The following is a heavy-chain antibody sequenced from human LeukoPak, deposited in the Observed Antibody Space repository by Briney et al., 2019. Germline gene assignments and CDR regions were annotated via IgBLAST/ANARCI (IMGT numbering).Heavy chain of an antibody. V-gene: IGHV4-34*01. D-gene: IGHD2-21*02. CDR2: TNHSGST. CDR1: GGSFIPYY. J-gene: IGHJ4*02. Sequence: SETLSLTCAVYGGSFIPYYWSWIRQPPGKGLEWIGETNHSGSTNYNPSLKSRVTISVDTSKNQFSLKLSSVTGADTAVYYCGGGGFYCGGACYDDYWGQGTLVTVSS. CDR3: GGGGFYCGGACYDDY.